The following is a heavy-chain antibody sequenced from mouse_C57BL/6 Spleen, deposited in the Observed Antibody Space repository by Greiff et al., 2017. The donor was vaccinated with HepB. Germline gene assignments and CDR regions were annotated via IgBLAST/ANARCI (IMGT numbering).Heavy chain of an antibody. J-gene: IGHJ2*01. CDR1: GYAFSSYW. CDR3: APFITTVVATSDY. V-gene: IGHV1-80*01. Sequence: VQLQQSGAELVKPGASVKISCKASGYAFSSYWMNWVKQRPGKGLEWIGQIYPGDGDTNYNGKFKGKATLTADKSSSTAYMQLSSLTSEDSAVYFCAPFITTVVATSDYWGQGTTLTVSS. D-gene: IGHD1-1*01. CDR2: IYPGDGDT.